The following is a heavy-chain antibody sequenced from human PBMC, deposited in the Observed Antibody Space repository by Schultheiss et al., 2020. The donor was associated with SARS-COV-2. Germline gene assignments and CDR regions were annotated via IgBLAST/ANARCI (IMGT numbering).Heavy chain of an antibody. CDR3: ARDMADYDYGDYGEPYFDY. CDR2: ISGSGGST. V-gene: IGHV3-23*01. J-gene: IGHJ4*02. CDR1: GFTFSSYA. D-gene: IGHD4-17*01. Sequence: GGSLRLSCAASGFTFSSYAMSWVRQAPGKGLEWVSAISGSGGSTYYADSVKGRFTISRDNSKNTLYLLMGSLRAEDTAVYYCARDMADYDYGDYGEPYFDYWGQGTLVTVAS.